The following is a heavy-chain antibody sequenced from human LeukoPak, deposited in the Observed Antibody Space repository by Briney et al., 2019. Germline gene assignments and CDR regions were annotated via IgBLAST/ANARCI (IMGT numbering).Heavy chain of an antibody. CDR1: GGTFSSYA. J-gene: IGHJ4*02. CDR2: IIPILGIA. D-gene: IGHD5-24*01. Sequence: ASVKVSCKASGGTFSSYAISWVRQAPGQGLEWMGRIIPILGIANYAQKFQGRVTITADKSTSTAYMELSSLRSEDTAVYYCARGYAAAVWLPYYFDYWGQGTLVTVSS. CDR3: ARGYAAAVWLPYYFDY. V-gene: IGHV1-69*04.